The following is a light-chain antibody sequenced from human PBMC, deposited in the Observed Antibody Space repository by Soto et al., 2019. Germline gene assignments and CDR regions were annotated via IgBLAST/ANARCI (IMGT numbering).Light chain of an antibody. V-gene: IGKV4-1*01. CDR2: WAS. Sequence: DIVMPQAPDSLALSLGQKSNIXSHSSQSVLYSSNNKNYLAWFQQKPGQPPKLLIYWASTRESGVPDRFSGSGSGTDFTLTISSLQAEDVAVYYCQQYYSAITFGQGTRLEN. J-gene: IGKJ5*01. CDR3: QQYYSAIT. CDR1: QSVLYSSNNKNY.